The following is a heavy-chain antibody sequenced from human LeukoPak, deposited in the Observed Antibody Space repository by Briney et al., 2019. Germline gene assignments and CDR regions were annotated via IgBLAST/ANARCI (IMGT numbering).Heavy chain of an antibody. D-gene: IGHD4-17*01. J-gene: IGHJ6*02. CDR3: ARDIGDGDYGDNYNYGMDV. V-gene: IGHV3-66*01. CDR2: IYSGGST. CDR1: GFTVSSNY. Sequence: GGSLRLSCAASGFTVSSNYMSWVRQAPGKGLEWVSVIYSGGSTYYADSVKGRFTISRDNSKNTLYLQMNSLRAEDTAVYYCARDIGDGDYGDNYNYGMDVWGQGTTVTVSS.